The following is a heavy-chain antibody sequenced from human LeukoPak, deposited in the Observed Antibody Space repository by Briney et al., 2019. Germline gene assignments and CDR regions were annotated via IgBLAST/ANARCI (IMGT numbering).Heavy chain of an antibody. J-gene: IGHJ4*02. Sequence: SETLSLTCTVSGGSISSYYWSWIRQPPGKGLEWIGYIYYSGSTNYNPSLKSRVPISVDTSKNQFSLKLSSVTAADTAVYYCARGDFYYFDYWGQGTLVTVSS. CDR1: GGSISSYY. CDR3: ARGDFYYFDY. V-gene: IGHV4-59*01. CDR2: IYYSGST.